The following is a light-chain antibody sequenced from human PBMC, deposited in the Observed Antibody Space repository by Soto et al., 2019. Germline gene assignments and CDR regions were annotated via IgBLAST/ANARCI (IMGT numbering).Light chain of an antibody. CDR1: SSDVGGYNY. CDR3: SSYTSTSTLA. CDR2: DVS. J-gene: IGLJ1*01. Sequence: QSALTQPSSVSGSPGQSITISCTGTSSDVGGYNYVSWYQQHPGKAPKLMIYDVSNRPSGVSNRFSGSKSGNTDSLTISGLHAEDEDDYYCSSYTSTSTLAFGTGTKVTVL. V-gene: IGLV2-14*01.